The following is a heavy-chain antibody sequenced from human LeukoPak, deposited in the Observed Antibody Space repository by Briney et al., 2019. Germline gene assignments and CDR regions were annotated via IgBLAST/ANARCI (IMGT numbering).Heavy chain of an antibody. CDR2: VNPKSGDT. V-gene: IGHV1-2*06. J-gene: IGHJ2*01. D-gene: IGHD1-14*01. CDR1: GYTFSGYY. CDR3: ARGPDSDWNFEF. Sequence: ASVKVSCKASGYTFSGYYMHWVRQAPGQGLEWMGRVNPKSGDTKYAQKFQDRVSMTRDTSITTAYLELNSLKSDDTAIYYCARGPDSDWNFEFWGRGTLITVSS.